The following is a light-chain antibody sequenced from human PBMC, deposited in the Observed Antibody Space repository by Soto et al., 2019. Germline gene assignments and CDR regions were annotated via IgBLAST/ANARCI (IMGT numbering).Light chain of an antibody. CDR1: QSVSSN. V-gene: IGKV3-15*01. CDR2: GTS. Sequence: EIVMTQSPATLSVSPGERATLSCRARQSVSSNVAWYQQKPGQAPRLLIYGTSTRATGIPARFSGSASGTEFTLTISSLQSEDFAVYYCQQYSNWPLTFGQGTKVDIK. J-gene: IGKJ1*01. CDR3: QQYSNWPLT.